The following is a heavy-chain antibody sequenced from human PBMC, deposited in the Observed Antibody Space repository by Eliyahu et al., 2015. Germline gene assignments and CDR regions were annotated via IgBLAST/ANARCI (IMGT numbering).Heavy chain of an antibody. CDR1: GFTFTDYY. V-gene: IGHV3-11*01. CDR3: ARGSSPFVS. J-gene: IGHJ4*02. CDR2: ITGSGSTI. Sequence: QVHLVESGGGLVKPGGXLRLSCXAXGFTFTDYYMNWIRQPPGKGLEWISHITGSGSTIFSAASLKGRFTISRDNVRNVVFLDLTNLRPEDTAVYYCARGSSPFVSWGQGTLVTVSS.